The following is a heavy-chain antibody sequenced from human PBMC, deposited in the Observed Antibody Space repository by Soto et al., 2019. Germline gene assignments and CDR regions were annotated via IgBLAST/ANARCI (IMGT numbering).Heavy chain of an antibody. V-gene: IGHV1-58*02. CDR1: GFTFTSSA. D-gene: IGHD2-15*01. Sequence: SVKVSCKASGFTFTSSAMQWVRQARGQRLEWIGWIVVGSGNTNYAQKFQERVTISRDMSISTAYMELSSLGSEDTAVYYCAAYCSGGSCYDYGAFDIWGQGTMVTVSS. CDR3: AAYCSGGSCYDYGAFDI. CDR2: IVVGSGNT. J-gene: IGHJ3*02.